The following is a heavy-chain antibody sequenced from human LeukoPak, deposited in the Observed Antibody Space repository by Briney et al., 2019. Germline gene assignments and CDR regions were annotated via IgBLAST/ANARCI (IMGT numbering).Heavy chain of an antibody. Sequence: RSLRLSCTGYGFIFGDHAISWVRPAPGKGLEWVGFIRIKAYRGTTEYAASVKGRFTISRDDFASIAYLQMNSLRTEDTAVYYCARGPIELWIHNAMDVWGQGTTVTVPS. D-gene: IGHD5-18*01. CDR1: GFIFGDHA. CDR2: IRIKAYRGTT. J-gene: IGHJ6*02. CDR3: ARGPIELWIHNAMDV. V-gene: IGHV3-49*04.